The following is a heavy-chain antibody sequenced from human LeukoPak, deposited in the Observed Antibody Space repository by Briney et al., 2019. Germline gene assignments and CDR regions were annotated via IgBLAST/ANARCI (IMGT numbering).Heavy chain of an antibody. CDR3: AKGPLRGTAAAIDY. V-gene: IGHV3-30*18. Sequence: GGSLRLSCAASGFTFSSNDMSWVRQAPGKGLEWVAVISYDGRNIHYPDSVKGRFTISRDISTDTLWLQMDSLRTEDTAVYYCAKGPLRGTAAAIDYWGQGTLVTVSS. CDR1: GFTFSSND. D-gene: IGHD2-2*01. CDR2: ISYDGRNI. J-gene: IGHJ4*02.